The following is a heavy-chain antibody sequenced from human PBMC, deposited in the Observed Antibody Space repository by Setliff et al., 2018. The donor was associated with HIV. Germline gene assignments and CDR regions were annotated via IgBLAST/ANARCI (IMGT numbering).Heavy chain of an antibody. D-gene: IGHD6-19*01. CDR2: VYNSGII. CDR3: ARVEYSSGWYQNWGWFDP. Sequence: SETLSLTCAVSGGSVSSPSYYWGWIRQPPGKGLEWIGSVYNSGIIFKNPSLKSRVSISVDRSGNQFSLRLTSVTAADTAVYYCARVEYSSGWYQNWGWFDPWGQGTLVTVSS. J-gene: IGHJ5*02. V-gene: IGHV4-39*07. CDR1: GGSVSSPSYY.